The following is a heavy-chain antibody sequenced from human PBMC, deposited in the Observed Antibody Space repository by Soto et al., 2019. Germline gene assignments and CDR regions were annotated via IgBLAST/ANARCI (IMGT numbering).Heavy chain of an antibody. Sequence: GASVKVSCKASGGTFSSYAISWVRQAPGQGLEWMGGIIPIFGTANYAQKFQGRVTITADESTSTAYMELSSLRSEDTAVYYCARGKGYCSSTRCQGLMDVWGQGTTVTVSS. V-gene: IGHV1-69*13. J-gene: IGHJ6*02. CDR3: ARGKGYCSSTRCQGLMDV. CDR2: IIPIFGTA. CDR1: GGTFSSYA. D-gene: IGHD2-2*01.